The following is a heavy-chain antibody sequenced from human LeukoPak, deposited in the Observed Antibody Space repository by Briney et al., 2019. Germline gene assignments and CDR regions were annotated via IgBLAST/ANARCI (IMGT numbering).Heavy chain of an antibody. V-gene: IGHV3-30*03. CDR2: ISYDGTNK. CDR3: ARDRGSTEFDY. CDR1: GFTFSSYD. D-gene: IGHD1-26*01. Sequence: PGGSLRLSCAASGFTFSSYDMHWVHQAPGKGLEWVAVISYDGTNKYYADSVKGRFTISRDNSKNTLFLQMNSLRAEDTAVYYCARDRGSTEFDYWGQGTLVTVSS. J-gene: IGHJ4*02.